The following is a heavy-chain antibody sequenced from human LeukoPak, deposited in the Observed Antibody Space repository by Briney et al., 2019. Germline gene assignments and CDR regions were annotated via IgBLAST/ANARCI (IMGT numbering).Heavy chain of an antibody. D-gene: IGHD6-13*01. Sequence: GGSLRLSCAASGFSVSSKFMSWVRQAPEKGLEWVSAIYSGGTTFYADSVKGRFAISRGNSNNTLYLHMNSLRVEDTAVYYCAGPKSSSWYGAFDIWGQGTMVTVSS. J-gene: IGHJ3*02. CDR2: IYSGGTT. V-gene: IGHV3-53*01. CDR1: GFSVSSKF. CDR3: AGPKSSSWYGAFDI.